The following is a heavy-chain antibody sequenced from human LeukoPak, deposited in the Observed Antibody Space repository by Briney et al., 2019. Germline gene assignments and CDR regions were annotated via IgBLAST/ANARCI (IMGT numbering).Heavy chain of an antibody. Sequence: ASVKVSRKASGGTFSSYAISWVRQAPGQGLEWMGGIIPIFGTANYAQKFQGRVTITADESTSTAYMELRSLRSDDTAVYYCARDRKLVGFYYYYYGMDVWGQGTTVTVSS. V-gene: IGHV1-69*13. CDR3: ARDRKLVGFYYYYYGMDV. J-gene: IGHJ6*02. CDR2: IIPIFGTA. D-gene: IGHD6-13*01. CDR1: GGTFSSYA.